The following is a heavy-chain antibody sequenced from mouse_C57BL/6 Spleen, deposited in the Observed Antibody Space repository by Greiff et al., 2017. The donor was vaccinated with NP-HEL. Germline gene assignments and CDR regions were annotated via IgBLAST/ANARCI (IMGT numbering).Heavy chain of an antibody. CDR2: IYPGSGST. CDR1: GYTFTSYW. V-gene: IGHV1-55*01. J-gene: IGHJ3*01. Sequence: QVQLQQSGAELVKPGASVKMSCKASGYTFTSYWITWVKQRPGQGLEWIGDIYPGSGSTNYNEKFKSKATLTVDTSSSTAYMQLSSLTSEDSAVYYCARWGYGSSPWFAYWGQGTLVTVSA. CDR3: ARWGYGSSPWFAY. D-gene: IGHD1-1*01.